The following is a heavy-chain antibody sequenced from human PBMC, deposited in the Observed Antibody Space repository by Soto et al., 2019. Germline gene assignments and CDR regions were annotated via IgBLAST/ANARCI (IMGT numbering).Heavy chain of an antibody. V-gene: IGHV4-30-4*01. CDR2: IYYSGST. CDR3: ARSAAHDAFDI. J-gene: IGHJ3*02. D-gene: IGHD2-15*01. Sequence: QVQLQESGPGLVKPSQTLALTCTVSGGSISSGDYYWSWIRQPPGKGMEWIGYIYYSGSTYYNPSRKSRVTISVDTAKSQFSLKLSSVSAAGTAVYYWARSAAHDAFDIWGQGTMVTVSS. CDR1: GGSISSGDYY.